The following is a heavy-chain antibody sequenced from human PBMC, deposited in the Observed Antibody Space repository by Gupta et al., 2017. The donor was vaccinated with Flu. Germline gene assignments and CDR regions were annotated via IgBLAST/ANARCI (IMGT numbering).Heavy chain of an antibody. Sequence: KGLEWVSSISSSSSYIYYADSVKGRFTISRDNAKNSLYLQMNSLRAEDTAVYYCARDFSSVYAIGREAVGDYWGQGTLVTVSS. CDR2: ISSSSSYI. D-gene: IGHD2-8*01. CDR3: ARDFSSVYAIGREAVGDY. V-gene: IGHV3-21*01. J-gene: IGHJ4*02.